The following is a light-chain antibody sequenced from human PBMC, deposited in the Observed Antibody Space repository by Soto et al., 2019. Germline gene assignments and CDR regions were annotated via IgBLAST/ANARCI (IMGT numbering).Light chain of an antibody. Sequence: EVVMTQSPATLSVSPGERATLSYRASQSVNANLAWYQQKPGQAPRLLIHGASNRATGIPARFSGSGFGTEFILTISSLQSEDFAVYYCQQYNTWLWTFGQGTKVEIK. J-gene: IGKJ1*01. V-gene: IGKV3-15*01. CDR3: QQYNTWLWT. CDR1: QSVNAN. CDR2: GAS.